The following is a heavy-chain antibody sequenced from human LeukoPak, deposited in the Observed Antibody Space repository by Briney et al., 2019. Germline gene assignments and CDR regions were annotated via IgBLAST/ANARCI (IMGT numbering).Heavy chain of an antibody. J-gene: IGHJ4*02. V-gene: IGHV4-59*11. CDR2: IYYTGST. D-gene: IGHD2-15*01. Sequence: SETLSLTCTVSNGSISSHYWSWIRQPPGKGREWIWYIYYTGSTKYNPSLKSRVTISVDTSKNQFSLKLTSVTAADTAVYYCARDHCSGGSCYFPLDYWGQGTLVTVSS. CDR1: NGSISSHY. CDR3: ARDHCSGGSCYFPLDY.